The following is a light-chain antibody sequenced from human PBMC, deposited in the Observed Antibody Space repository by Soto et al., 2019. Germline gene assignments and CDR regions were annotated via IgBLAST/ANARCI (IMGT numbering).Light chain of an antibody. CDR2: DAS. Sequence: EIVMTQSPATLSVSPGERATLSCRASQSVYSMLAWYQQKPGQAPRLLIYDASTRATGIPASFSGSGSGTEFTLTISSLQSQDFATYYCQHYNSYSEAFGQGTKVELK. V-gene: IGKV3-15*01. CDR3: QHYNSYSEA. J-gene: IGKJ1*01. CDR1: QSVYSM.